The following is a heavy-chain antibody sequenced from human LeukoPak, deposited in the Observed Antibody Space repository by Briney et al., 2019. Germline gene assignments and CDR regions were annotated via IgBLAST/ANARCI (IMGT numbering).Heavy chain of an antibody. J-gene: IGHJ3*02. V-gene: IGHV4-39*07. Sequence: SETLSLTCTVSGGSISSSSYYWSWIRQPPGKGLEWIGEVNHRGDTIYNPSLKRRVIMSVDTSKNQFFLHLNSMTATDTAVYYCARPHFCSATTCSGPFHIWSQGTMVTVSS. CDR1: GGSISSSSYY. D-gene: IGHD2-15*01. CDR2: VNHRGDT. CDR3: ARPHFCSATTCSGPFHI.